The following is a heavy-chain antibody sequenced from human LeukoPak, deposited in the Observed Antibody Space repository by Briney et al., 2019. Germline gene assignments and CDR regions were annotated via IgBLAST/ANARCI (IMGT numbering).Heavy chain of an antibody. J-gene: IGHJ4*02. CDR2: ISYSGST. Sequence: PSETLSLTCTVSGGSISSYYWSWIRQPPGKGLEWIGYISYSGSTHYNPSLKSRATISADTSKNQFSLKLTSMTAADTAVYHCARGGEGYNYVYWGQGTLVTVSS. CDR3: ARGGEGYNYVY. CDR1: GGSISSYY. D-gene: IGHD5-24*01. V-gene: IGHV4-59*08.